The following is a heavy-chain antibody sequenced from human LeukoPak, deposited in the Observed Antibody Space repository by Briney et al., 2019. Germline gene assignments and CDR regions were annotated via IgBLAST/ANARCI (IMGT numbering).Heavy chain of an antibody. CDR2: ISSSSSYI. D-gene: IGHD5-18*01. CDR1: GFTFSSYS. J-gene: IGHJ4*02. CDR3: ARDTSGYTFDD. Sequence: GGSLRLSCAASGFTFSSYSMNWVRQAPGKGLEWVSSISSSSSYIYYADSVKGRFTISRDNAKNSLYLQMNSLRAEDTAVYYCARDTSGYTFDDWGQGTLVTVSS. V-gene: IGHV3-21*01.